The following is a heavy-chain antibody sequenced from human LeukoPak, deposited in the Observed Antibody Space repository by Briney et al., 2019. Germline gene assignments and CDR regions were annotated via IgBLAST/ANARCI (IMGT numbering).Heavy chain of an antibody. CDR2: VHHTGRA. CDR3: AREPDA. CDR1: GDSISGSNYH. V-gene: IGHV4-39*07. J-gene: IGHJ5*02. Sequence: SETLSLTCTVSGDSISGSNYHWGWIRQPPGKGLEWLGTVHHTGRAFYNPSLRGRTTVSVDTSKNEFSLKLTSVAAADTAVYYCAREPDAWGQGILVIVSS.